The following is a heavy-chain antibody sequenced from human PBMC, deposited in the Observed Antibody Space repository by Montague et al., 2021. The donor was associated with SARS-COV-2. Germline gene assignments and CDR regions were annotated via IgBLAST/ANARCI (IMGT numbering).Heavy chain of an antibody. CDR1: GGSITGYY. Sequence: SETLSLTSTVSGGSITGYYWSWLRRSPGKGLEWIAYIYDGGAVNYNPSLGSRVTISTDTSENQLSLKVNSVTAADTAVYYCVRDHPYGGPRGAYDIWGQGTVVTVSS. CDR3: VRDHPYGGPRGAYDI. CDR2: IYDGGAV. D-gene: IGHD4-23*01. J-gene: IGHJ3*02. V-gene: IGHV4-59*01.